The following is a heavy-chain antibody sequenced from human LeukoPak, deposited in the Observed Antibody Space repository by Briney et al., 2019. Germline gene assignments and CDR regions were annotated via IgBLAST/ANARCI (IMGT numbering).Heavy chain of an antibody. CDR1: GGSFSGYY. CDR3: ARGRTGYQLLPTKKDYSYYYMDV. V-gene: IGHV4-34*01. CDR2: INHSGST. Sequence: SETLSLTCAVYGGSFSGYYWSWIRQPPGKGLEWIGEINHSGSTNYNPSLKSRVTISVDTSKNQFSLKLSSVTAVDTAVYYCARGRTGYQLLPTKKDYSYYYMDVWDKGTTVTVSS. J-gene: IGHJ6*03. D-gene: IGHD2-2*01.